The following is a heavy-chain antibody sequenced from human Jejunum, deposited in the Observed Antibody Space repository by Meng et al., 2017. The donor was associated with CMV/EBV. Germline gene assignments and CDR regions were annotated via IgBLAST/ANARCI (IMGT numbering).Heavy chain of an antibody. CDR1: FDDYA. CDR2: IRWNSGAI. V-gene: IGHV3-9*01. J-gene: IGHJ6*02. Sequence: FDDYAMHWVRQAPGKGLEWVSGIRWNSGAIGYADSVKGRFTISRDNAKNSLYLQMNSLRAEDTALYYCAKGRVGSTSLYYGMDVWGQGTTVTVSS. D-gene: IGHD2-2*01. CDR3: AKGRVGSTSLYYGMDV.